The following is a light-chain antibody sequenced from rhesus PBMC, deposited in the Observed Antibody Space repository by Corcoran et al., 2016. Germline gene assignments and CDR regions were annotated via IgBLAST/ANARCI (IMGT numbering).Light chain of an antibody. Sequence: DIQMTQSPSSLSASVGDTVTITCRASQSISSWLDWYQQKPGKAPNLLIYKASTLQSGVPSRFSGRGSGTDYTFTISSLQPEDVATYYCQHGYGTPLTFGGGTKVEIK. V-gene: IGKV1-74*01. CDR1: QSISSW. J-gene: IGKJ4*01. CDR3: QHGYGTPLT. CDR2: KAS.